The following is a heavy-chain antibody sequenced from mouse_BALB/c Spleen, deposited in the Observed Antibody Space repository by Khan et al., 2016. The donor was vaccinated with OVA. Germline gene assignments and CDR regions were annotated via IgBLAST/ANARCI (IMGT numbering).Heavy chain of an antibody. CDR1: GYSFTSYY. Sequence: VQLQQSGPELMKPGASVKISCKASGYSFTSYYIHWVKQSHGKSLEWIGYVDPFNGGTSYNQKFKGKATLTVDKSFSTAYMHLSSLTSEDSAVYYCTRHGYVAWFAYWGQGTLVTVSA. V-gene: IGHV1S135*01. CDR2: VDPFNGGT. J-gene: IGHJ3*01. D-gene: IGHD2-2*01. CDR3: TRHGYVAWFAY.